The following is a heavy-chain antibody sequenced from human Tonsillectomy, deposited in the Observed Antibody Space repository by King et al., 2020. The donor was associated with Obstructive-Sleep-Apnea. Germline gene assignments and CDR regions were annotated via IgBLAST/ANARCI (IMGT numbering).Heavy chain of an antibody. J-gene: IGHJ5*02. D-gene: IGHD1-14*01. CDR2: IYYSGST. V-gene: IGHV4-59*08. CDR3: ARHISDLAGFDP. CDR1: GASISSYY. Sequence: QLQESGPGLVKPSETLSLTCTVSGASISSYYCSWIRQPPGKGLEWIGYIYYSGSTNYNPSLKSRVTISVDTSKNQFSLKRSPVTAADTAVYYCARHISDLAGFDPWGQGTLVTVSS.